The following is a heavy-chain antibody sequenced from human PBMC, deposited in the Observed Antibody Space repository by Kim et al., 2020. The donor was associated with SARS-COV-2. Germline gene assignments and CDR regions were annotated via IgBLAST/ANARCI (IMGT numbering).Heavy chain of an antibody. D-gene: IGHD6-19*01. CDR3: ARGEQWLAGYFDY. V-gene: IGHV3-30*04. CDR1: GFTFSSYA. J-gene: IGHJ4*02. CDR2: ISYDGSNK. Sequence: GGSLRLSCAASGFTFSSYAMHWVRQAPGKGLEWVAVISYDGSNKYYADSVKGRFTISRDNSKNTLYLQMNSLRAEDTAVYYCARGEQWLAGYFDYWGQGT.